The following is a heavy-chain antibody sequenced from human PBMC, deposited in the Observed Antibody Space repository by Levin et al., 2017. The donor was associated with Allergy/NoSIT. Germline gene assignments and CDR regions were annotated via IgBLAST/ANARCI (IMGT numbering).Heavy chain of an antibody. J-gene: IGHJ4*02. Sequence: PGGSLRLSCAASGFTFSSYAMHWVRQAPGKGLEWVAVISYDGSNKYYADSVKGRFTISSDNSKNTLYLQMNSLRAQDTAVYYCARSPLVVGTFFDYWGQGTLVTVSS. D-gene: IGHD2-15*01. CDR2: ISYDGSNK. V-gene: IGHV3-30-3*01. CDR3: ARSPLVVGTFFDY. CDR1: GFTFSSYA.